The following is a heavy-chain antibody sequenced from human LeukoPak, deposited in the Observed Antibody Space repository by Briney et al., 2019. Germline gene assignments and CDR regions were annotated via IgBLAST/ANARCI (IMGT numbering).Heavy chain of an antibody. D-gene: IGHD3-3*01. CDR3: ARDLTISPLSYGMDV. J-gene: IGHJ6*02. CDR2: INTNGGST. V-gene: IGHV3-64*01. Sequence: GGSLRLSCAASGFTFSSHVMHWVRQAPGKGLEYVSGINTNGGSTQYANSVKGRFTISRDNSKNTLYLQMNSLRAEDTAVYYCARDLTISPLSYGMDVWGQGTTVTVSS. CDR1: GFTFSSHV.